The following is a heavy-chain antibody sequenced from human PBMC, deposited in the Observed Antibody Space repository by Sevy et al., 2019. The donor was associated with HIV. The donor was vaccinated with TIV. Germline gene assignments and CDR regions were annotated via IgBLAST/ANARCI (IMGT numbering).Heavy chain of an antibody. D-gene: IGHD3-3*01. CDR1: GNTFTAYY. V-gene: IGHV1-2*02. CDR2: INPNSGAT. CDR3: ALGTIFEPNYFDP. J-gene: IGHJ5*02. Sequence: ASVKVSCKASGNTFTAYYVHWVRQAPGQGLEWMGWINPNSGATKYAQKFQGRVTMTRDMSFSAVYMDLSRLTSADTAVYYCALGTIFEPNYFDPWGQGTLVTVSS.